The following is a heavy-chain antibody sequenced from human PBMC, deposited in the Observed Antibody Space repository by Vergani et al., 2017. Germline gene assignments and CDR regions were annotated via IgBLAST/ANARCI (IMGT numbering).Heavy chain of an antibody. D-gene: IGHD1-7*01. J-gene: IGHJ6*03. CDR1: GFSLNTRGVS. CDR2: IYWNDDQ. CDR3: VYRETEGGTTGCFYPFCYYYYLNV. V-gene: IGHV2-5*04. Sequence: QITLKESGPTLVKPTQPLTLTCTFSGFSLNTRGVSVAWIRQPPGKALDWLALIYWNDDQHYSPSLNNRVTITKDTSQSQVVLTMTNMDYVDTGTYYCVYRETEGGTTGCFYPFCYYYYLNVWGKGTTVTVSS.